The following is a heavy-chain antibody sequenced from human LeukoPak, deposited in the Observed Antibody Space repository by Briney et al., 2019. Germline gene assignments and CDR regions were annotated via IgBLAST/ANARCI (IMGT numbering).Heavy chain of an antibody. CDR2: IIPIFGTT. D-gene: IGHD6-13*01. V-gene: IGHV1-69*06. J-gene: IGHJ5*02. Sequence: SVKVSCKASGGTFSSYAISWVRQAPGQGLEWMGGIIPIFGTTNYAQKFQGRVTITADKSTSTAYMELSSLRSEDTAVYYCARDLYSSSWYVSNWFDPWGQGTLVTVPS. CDR3: ARDLYSSSWYVSNWFDP. CDR1: GGTFSSYA.